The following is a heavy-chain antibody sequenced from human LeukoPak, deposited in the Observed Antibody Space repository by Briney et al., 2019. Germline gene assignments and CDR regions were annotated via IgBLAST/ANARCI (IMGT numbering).Heavy chain of an antibody. D-gene: IGHD6-19*01. CDR1: GYTFTSYG. V-gene: IGHV1-18*01. Sequence: GASVKVSCKASGYTFTSYGISWVRQAPGQGLEWMGWISAYNGNTNYAQKLQGRVTMTTDTSTSTAYMELSSLRSEDTAVYYCARVLFYSSGNKSNRVDYWGQGTLVTVSS. CDR3: ARVLFYSSGNKSNRVDY. CDR2: ISAYNGNT. J-gene: IGHJ4*02.